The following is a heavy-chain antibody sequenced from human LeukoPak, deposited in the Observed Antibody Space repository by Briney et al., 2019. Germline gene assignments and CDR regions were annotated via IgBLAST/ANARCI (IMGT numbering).Heavy chain of an antibody. CDR2: INTNSGGT. CDR3: ARDLSDIVVVPADRVNWFDP. D-gene: IGHD2-2*01. J-gene: IGHJ5*02. CDR1: GYTLTGYY. V-gene: IGHV1-2*02. Sequence: ASVKLSCKASGYTLTGYYMHWVRQAPGQGLEWMGWINTNSGGTNYAQKFQGRVTMTRDTSISTAYMELSRLRSDDTAVYYCARDLSDIVVVPADRVNWFDPWGQGTLVTVSS.